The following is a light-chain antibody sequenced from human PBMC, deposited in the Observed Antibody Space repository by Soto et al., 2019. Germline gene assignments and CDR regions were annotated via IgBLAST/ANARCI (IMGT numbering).Light chain of an antibody. V-gene: IGKV4-1*01. CDR2: WAS. J-gene: IGKJ3*01. CDR3: QQYSIAPLT. CDR1: QGVLYSSNNKNY. Sequence: IVMTQSPDSLAVSLGERATINCKSSQGVLYSSNNKNYLAWYQQKPGQPPKLLIYWASTRESGVPDRFSGSGSGTDFTLTISSLQAEDVAVYYCQQYSIAPLTFGPGTKVDIK.